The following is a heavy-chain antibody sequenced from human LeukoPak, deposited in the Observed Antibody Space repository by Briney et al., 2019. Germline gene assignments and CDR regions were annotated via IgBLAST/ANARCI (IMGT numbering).Heavy chain of an antibody. Sequence: GRSLILSCAASGFTFSSYAMHWIRQAPGKGLEWVAVISYDGSNKYYADSVKGRFTISRDNSKNTLYLQMNSLRAEDTAVYYCARDGAIQLWPNFDYWGQGTLVTVSS. CDR2: ISYDGSNK. CDR1: GFTFSSYA. CDR3: ARDGAIQLWPNFDY. D-gene: IGHD5-18*01. V-gene: IGHV3-30-3*01. J-gene: IGHJ4*02.